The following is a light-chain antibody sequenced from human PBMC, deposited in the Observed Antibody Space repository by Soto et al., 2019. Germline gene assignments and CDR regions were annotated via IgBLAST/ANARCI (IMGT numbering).Light chain of an antibody. J-gene: IGKJ1*01. V-gene: IGKV3-20*01. Sequence: EIVLTQSPGTLSLSPGERATLSCRASQSVSSSYLAWYQQKPGQAPRLLIYGASSRATGIPDRFSGSGSGTDFTLTISRLEPEDFAVYYCQQYGSSPGTFGQGNK. CDR1: QSVSSSY. CDR3: QQYGSSPGT. CDR2: GAS.